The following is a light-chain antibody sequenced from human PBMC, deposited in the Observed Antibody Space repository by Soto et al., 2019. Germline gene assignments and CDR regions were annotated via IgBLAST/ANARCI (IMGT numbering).Light chain of an antibody. Sequence: SALTQPRSVSGSPGQSVTISCAGTGSDVGAYNYVSWYQQNPGKAPRLMIYDVTKRPSGVPDRFSGSKSGNTASLTISGLQTEDEADYYCCSYAGSPLFGGGTKVTVL. V-gene: IGLV2-11*01. CDR1: GSDVGAYNY. CDR3: CSYAGSPL. CDR2: DVT. J-gene: IGLJ2*01.